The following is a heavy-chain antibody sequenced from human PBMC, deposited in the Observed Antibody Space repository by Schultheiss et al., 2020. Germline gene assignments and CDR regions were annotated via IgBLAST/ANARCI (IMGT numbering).Heavy chain of an antibody. CDR2: TYYRSKWYN. V-gene: IGHV6-1*01. CDR1: GDSVSSNSAA. CDR3: ASLVQGD. Sequence: SQPLSLTFAISGDSVSSNSAAWNWIRQSPSRGLEWLGRTYYRSKWYNDYAVSVKSRITINPDTSKNQFSLKLSSVTAADTAVYYCASLVQGDWGQGTLVTVAS. J-gene: IGHJ4*02.